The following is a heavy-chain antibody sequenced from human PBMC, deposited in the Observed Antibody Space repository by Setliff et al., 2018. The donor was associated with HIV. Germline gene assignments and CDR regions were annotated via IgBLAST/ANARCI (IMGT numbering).Heavy chain of an antibody. CDR3: AKGDSFVFSYVYPDY. Sequence: PGGSLRLSCVASGFSFSRYTMMWVRQTPGKGLEWVSSITSNLNYKYADSVKGRFTISRDNTKNSLYLQMNSLRAEDTAVYYCAKGDSFVFSYVYPDYWGPGTLVT. CDR2: ITSNLNY. D-gene: IGHD3-22*01. V-gene: IGHV3-21*01. J-gene: IGHJ4*02. CDR1: GFSFSRYT.